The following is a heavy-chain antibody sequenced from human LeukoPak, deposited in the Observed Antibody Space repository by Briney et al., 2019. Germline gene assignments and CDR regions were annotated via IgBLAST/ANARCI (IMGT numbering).Heavy chain of an antibody. D-gene: IGHD2-8*02. CDR1: GFNFGDSW. CDR3: LRDAGWCKADY. CDR2: IKGNGSKK. V-gene: IGHV3-7*03. J-gene: IGHJ4*02. Sequence: TGGSLRLSCLASGFNFGDSWMSWVRQAPGKGLEWVANIKGNGSKKKYVDSVRGRFSISRDNTKNSLYLQMHSLSVDDTAVYVCLRDAGWCKADYWGQGTLVSVSS.